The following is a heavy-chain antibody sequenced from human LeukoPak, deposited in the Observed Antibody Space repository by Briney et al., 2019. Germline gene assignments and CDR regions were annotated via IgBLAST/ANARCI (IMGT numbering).Heavy chain of an antibody. D-gene: IGHD6-13*01. J-gene: IGHJ4*02. CDR3: ARLDDRAARIAVGRSSTWSSRRGFDY. Sequence: GSLRLSCAASGFTFSSYAMSWVRQAPGKGLEWIGNIYYSGSTYYNPSLKSRVTISVDTSKNQFSLKLNSVTAADTAVYYCARLDDRAARIAVGRSSTWSSRRGFDYWGQGTLVTVSS. CDR2: IYYSGST. CDR1: GFTFSSYA. V-gene: IGHV4-39*01.